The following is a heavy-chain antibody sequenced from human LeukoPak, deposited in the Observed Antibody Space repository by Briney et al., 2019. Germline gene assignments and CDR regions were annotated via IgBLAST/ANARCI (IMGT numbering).Heavy chain of an antibody. Sequence: ASVKVSCKASGYTFTSYYMHWVRQAPGQGLEWMGIINPSGGSTSYAQKFQGRVTMTRDTSTSTVYMELSSLRSEDTAVYYCARSTYDFWSGYLIDYWGQGALVTVSS. V-gene: IGHV1-46*01. CDR1: GYTFTSYY. J-gene: IGHJ4*02. CDR2: INPSGGST. D-gene: IGHD3-3*01. CDR3: ARSTYDFWSGYLIDY.